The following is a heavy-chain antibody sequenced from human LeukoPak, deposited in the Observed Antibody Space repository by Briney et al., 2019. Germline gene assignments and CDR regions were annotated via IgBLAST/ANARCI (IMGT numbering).Heavy chain of an antibody. CDR1: GFTFSSYG. Sequence: GGSLRLSCAASGFTFSSYGMHWVRQAPGKGLEWVAVLWYDGPNEYYADSVKGRFTISRDNSKNTLYLQMNSLRAEDTAVYYCARSMAVAGALTRYGMDAWGQGTAVTVSS. CDR2: LWYDGPNE. D-gene: IGHD6-19*01. V-gene: IGHV3-33*01. CDR3: ARSMAVAGALTRYGMDA. J-gene: IGHJ6*02.